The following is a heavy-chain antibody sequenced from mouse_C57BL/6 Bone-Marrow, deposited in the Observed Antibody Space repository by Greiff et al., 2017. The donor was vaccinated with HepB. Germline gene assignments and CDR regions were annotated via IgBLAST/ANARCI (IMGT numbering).Heavy chain of an antibody. CDR1: GFTFSSYA. Sequence: EVKVVESGGGLVKPGGSLKLSCAASGFTFSSYAMSWVRQTPEKRLEWVATISDGGSYTYYPDNVKGRFTISRDNAKNNLYLQMSHLKSEDTAMYYCARVYYYGSSHHYYAMDYWGQGTSVTVSS. CDR2: ISDGGSYT. J-gene: IGHJ4*01. D-gene: IGHD1-1*01. CDR3: ARVYYYGSSHHYYAMDY. V-gene: IGHV5-4*03.